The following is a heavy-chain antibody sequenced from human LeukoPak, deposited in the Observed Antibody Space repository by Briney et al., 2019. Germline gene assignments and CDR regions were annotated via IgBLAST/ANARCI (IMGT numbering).Heavy chain of an antibody. CDR1: GYSISSGYY. D-gene: IGHD3-10*01. J-gene: IGHJ4*02. CDR3: ARRRVLLWFGEYYFDY. Sequence: SETLSLTCTVFGYSISSGYYWGWIRQPPGKGLEWIGSIYHSGSTNYNPSLKSRVTISVDTSKNQFSLKLSSVTAADTAVYYCARRRVLLWFGEYYFDYWGQGTLVTVSS. V-gene: IGHV4-38-2*02. CDR2: IYHSGST.